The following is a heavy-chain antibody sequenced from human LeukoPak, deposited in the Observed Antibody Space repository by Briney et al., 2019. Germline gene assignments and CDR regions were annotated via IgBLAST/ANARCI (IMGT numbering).Heavy chain of an antibody. CDR1: GYSIRSGYY. V-gene: IGHV4-38-2*02. D-gene: IGHD6-19*01. CDR2: IYHSGST. Sequence: SETLSLTCTVSGYSIRSGYYWGWIRHPPGKGLEWIGSIYHSGSTYYNPSLKRRVTISVDMSKNHFSLRLRSVAAADTAMYYCARGTLYRGWSYYLDFWGQGSQVTVSS. CDR3: ARGTLYRGWSYYLDF. J-gene: IGHJ4*02.